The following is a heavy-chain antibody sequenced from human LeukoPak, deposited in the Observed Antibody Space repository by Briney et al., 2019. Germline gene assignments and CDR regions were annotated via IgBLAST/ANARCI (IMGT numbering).Heavy chain of an antibody. CDR1: GGSISSYY. CDR3: ARGSADDYDFWSGYYAPSPYYFAY. J-gene: IGHJ4*02. D-gene: IGHD3-3*01. Sequence: SETLSLTCTVSGGSISSYYWSWIRQPPGKGLEWIGYIYYSGSTNYNPSLKSRVTISVDTSKNQFSLKLSSVTAADTAVYYCARGSADDYDFWSGYYAPSPYYFAYWGQGTLVTVSS. CDR2: IYYSGST. V-gene: IGHV4-59*08.